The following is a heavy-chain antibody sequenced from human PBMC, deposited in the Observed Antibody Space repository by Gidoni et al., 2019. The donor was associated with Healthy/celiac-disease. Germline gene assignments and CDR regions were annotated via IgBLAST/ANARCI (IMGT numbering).Heavy chain of an antibody. D-gene: IGHD6-13*01. J-gene: IGHJ5*02. CDR2: IYSGGST. CDR1: GFTVSSNY. V-gene: IGHV3-53*01. Sequence: EVQLVEPGGGLIQPGGSLRLSCAASGFTVSSNYMSWVRQAPGKGLEWVSVIYSGGSTYYADSVKGRFTISRDNAKNTLYLQMNSLRAEDTAVYYCARASSSWYDYWFDPWGQGTLVTVS. CDR3: ARASSSWYDYWFDP.